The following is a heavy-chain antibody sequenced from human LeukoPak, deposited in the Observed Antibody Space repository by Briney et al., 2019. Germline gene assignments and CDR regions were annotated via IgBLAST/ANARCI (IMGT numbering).Heavy chain of an antibody. CDR3: ARGSS. V-gene: IGHV3-21*01. CDR1: GFTFSTYS. J-gene: IGHJ4*02. D-gene: IGHD2-2*01. Sequence: PGGSLRLSCAAPGFTFSTYSMNWVRQAPGKGLEWVSSISSSSIYIFYADSVKGRFTISRDNAKNSLYLQMNSLRAEDTAVYYCARGSSWGQGTLVTVSS. CDR2: ISSSSIYI.